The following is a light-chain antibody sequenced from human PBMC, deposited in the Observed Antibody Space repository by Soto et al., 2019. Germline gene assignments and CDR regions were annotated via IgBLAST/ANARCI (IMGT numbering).Light chain of an antibody. J-gene: IGLJ2*01. CDR3: SSYTSSAPVV. V-gene: IGLV2-14*01. CDR1: SSDLGAYNY. Sequence: QSALTQPASVSGSPGQSVTISCTGTSSDLGAYNYVSWYQQHPGKSPKLMIYDVSNRPSGVSNRFAGSKSGNAASLTISGLQAEDEADYYCSSYTSSAPVVFGGGTKLTVL. CDR2: DVS.